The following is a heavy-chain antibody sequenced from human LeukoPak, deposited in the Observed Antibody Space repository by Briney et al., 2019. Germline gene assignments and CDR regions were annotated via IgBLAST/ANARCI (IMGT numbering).Heavy chain of an antibody. J-gene: IGHJ4*02. CDR2: IIPIFGTA. CDR1: GGTFSSYA. V-gene: IGHV1-69*13. CDR3: ARDVRTGDNY. Sequence: GASVKVSCKASGGTFSSYAINWVGQAPGQGLEWMGGIIPIFGTANYAQKLQGRVTITVDESTSTAYMELSSLRSEDTAVYYCARDVRTGDNYWGQGTLVTVSS. D-gene: IGHD7-27*01.